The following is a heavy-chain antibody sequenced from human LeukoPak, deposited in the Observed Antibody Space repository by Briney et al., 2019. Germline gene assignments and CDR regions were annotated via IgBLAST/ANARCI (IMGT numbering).Heavy chain of an antibody. D-gene: IGHD2-2*01. J-gene: IGHJ4*02. Sequence: GGSLRLSCAASGFTFSSYWMSWVRQAPGKGLEWVANIKQDVSEKYYVDSVKGRLTISRHNTKNSLYLQMNSLRAEDTAVYFCAREGVLAAADYWGQGTLVTVSS. CDR3: AREGVLAAADY. V-gene: IGHV3-7*01. CDR1: GFTFSSYW. CDR2: IKQDVSEK.